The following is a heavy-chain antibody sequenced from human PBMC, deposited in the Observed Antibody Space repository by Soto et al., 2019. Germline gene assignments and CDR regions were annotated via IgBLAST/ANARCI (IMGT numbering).Heavy chain of an antibody. V-gene: IGHV1-18*04. CDR2: ISTYNGDT. Sequence: VASVKVSCKTSGYSFTTYAITWVRQAPGQGLEWMGWISTYNGDTNYAQKFQGRVTLTKDTSTSTAYMELRSLRSDDTVVYYCARDPSNTSGYRIYFDAWGQGTLVTVSS. D-gene: IGHD6-19*01. CDR1: GYSFTTYA. J-gene: IGHJ5*02. CDR3: ARDPSNTSGYRIYFDA.